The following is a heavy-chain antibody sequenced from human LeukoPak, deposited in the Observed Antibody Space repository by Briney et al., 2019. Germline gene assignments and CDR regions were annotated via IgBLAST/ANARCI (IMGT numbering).Heavy chain of an antibody. CDR3: ARLYGSGN. CDR2: IYYSGST. V-gene: IGHV4-59*12. Sequence: SETLSLTCTVSGGSISSYYWSWIRQPPGKGLEWIGYIYYSGSTNYNPSLESRVTISVDTSKNQFSLELSSVTAADTAVYYCARLYGSGNWGQGTLVTVSS. D-gene: IGHD3-10*01. CDR1: GGSISSYY. J-gene: IGHJ4*02.